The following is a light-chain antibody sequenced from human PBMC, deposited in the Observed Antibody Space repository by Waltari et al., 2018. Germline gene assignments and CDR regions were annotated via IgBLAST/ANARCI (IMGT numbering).Light chain of an antibody. CDR1: SSDVGRYNL. V-gene: IGLV2-23*02. Sequence: QSALTQPASVSGSPGQSITISCPGTSSDVGRYNLVSWYQQHPGKAPKLMIYGVSKRPSGVSNRFSGSKSGNTASLTISGLQAEDEADYYCCSYAGSSNVVFGGGTKLTVL. CDR3: CSYAGSSNVV. J-gene: IGLJ2*01. CDR2: GVS.